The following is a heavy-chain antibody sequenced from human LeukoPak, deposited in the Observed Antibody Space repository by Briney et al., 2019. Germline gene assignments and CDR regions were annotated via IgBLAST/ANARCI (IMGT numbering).Heavy chain of an antibody. Sequence: SETLSPTCTVSGGSISSGDYYWSWIRQPPGKGLEWIGYIYYSGSTYYNPSLKSRVTISVDTSKNQFSLKLSSVTAADTAVYYCARSRYQLPSDYWGQGTLVTVSS. CDR2: IYYSGST. D-gene: IGHD2-2*01. CDR1: GGSISSGDYY. V-gene: IGHV4-30-4*08. J-gene: IGHJ4*02. CDR3: ARSRYQLPSDY.